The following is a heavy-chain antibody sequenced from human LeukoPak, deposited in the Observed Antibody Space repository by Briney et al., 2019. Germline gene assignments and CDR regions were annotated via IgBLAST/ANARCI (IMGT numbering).Heavy chain of an antibody. Sequence: ASVKVSCKASGYTFTSYYMHWVRQAPGQGLEWMGIINPSGGSTSYAQKFQGRVTMTRDTSTSTVYMKLSSLRSEDTAVYYCANHLGVVPAVFDYWGQGTLVTVSS. J-gene: IGHJ4*02. CDR1: GYTFTSYY. V-gene: IGHV1-46*01. D-gene: IGHD2-2*01. CDR2: INPSGGST. CDR3: ANHLGVVPAVFDY.